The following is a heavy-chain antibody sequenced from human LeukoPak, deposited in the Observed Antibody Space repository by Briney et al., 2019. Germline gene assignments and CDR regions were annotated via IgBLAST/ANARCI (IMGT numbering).Heavy chain of an antibody. CDR1: GFTFSSYT. D-gene: IGHD4-17*01. CDR3: ARAPSTLTTLVLLDS. Sequence: PGGSLRLSCAASGFTFSSYTMHWVRQTPGKGLEWVAVISYDGSNKYYADSVKGRFTISRDNSKNTLYLQMNGLRAEDTAVYYCARAPSTLTTLVLLDSWGQGTLVTVSS. J-gene: IGHJ4*02. V-gene: IGHV3-30-3*01. CDR2: ISYDGSNK.